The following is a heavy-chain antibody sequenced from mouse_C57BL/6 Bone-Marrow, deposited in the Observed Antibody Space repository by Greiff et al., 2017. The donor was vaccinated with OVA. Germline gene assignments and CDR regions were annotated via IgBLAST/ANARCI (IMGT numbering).Heavy chain of an antibody. V-gene: IGHV5-17*01. Sequence: EVKLVESGGGLVKPGGSLKLSCAASGFTFSDYGMHWVRQAPETGLEWVAYISSGSSTIYYADTVKGRFTISRDNAKNTLFLQMTSLRSEDTAMYYCARDGNYGDAMDYWGQGTSVTVSS. D-gene: IGHD2-1*01. CDR2: ISSGSSTI. CDR3: ARDGNYGDAMDY. J-gene: IGHJ4*01. CDR1: GFTFSDYG.